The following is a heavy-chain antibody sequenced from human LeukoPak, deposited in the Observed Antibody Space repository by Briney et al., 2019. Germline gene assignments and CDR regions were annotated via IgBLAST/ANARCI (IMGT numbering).Heavy chain of an antibody. J-gene: IGHJ5*01. CDR1: GFTFEDYA. CDR2: ISWNSGSI. CDR3: ARAADTHFYGQT. Sequence: GGSLRLSCAASGFTFEDYAMHWVRQAPGKGLEWVSGISWNSGSIGYADSVKGRFTISRDNAKNSLYLQMSSLRAEDTAVYYCARAADTHFYGQTWGQGALVTVSS. V-gene: IGHV3-9*01. D-gene: IGHD2/OR15-2a*01.